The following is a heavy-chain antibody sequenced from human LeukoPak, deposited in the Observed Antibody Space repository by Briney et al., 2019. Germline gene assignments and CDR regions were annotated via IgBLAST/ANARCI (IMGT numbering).Heavy chain of an antibody. J-gene: IGHJ4*02. Sequence: GGSLRLSCATSGFTFRHYAMHRVRQAPGKGLEWVAVISYDGEKKYYIDSVKGRFPISRDNVQGTLHLQMNNLTSEDTAIYYCARARGGYLGYWGQGALVTVSS. V-gene: IGHV3-30*04. CDR2: ISYDGEKK. CDR3: ARARGGYLGY. CDR1: GFTFRHYA. D-gene: IGHD2-2*03.